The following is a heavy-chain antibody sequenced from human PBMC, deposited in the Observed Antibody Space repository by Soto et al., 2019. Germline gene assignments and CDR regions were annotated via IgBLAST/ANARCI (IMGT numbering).Heavy chain of an antibody. V-gene: IGHV3-30*18. J-gene: IGHJ4*02. CDR3: AKDRAARDYFDY. CDR2: ISYDGSNK. Sequence: PGGSLRLSCAASGFTFSSYGMHWVRQAPGKGLEWVAVISYDGSNKYYADSVKGRFTISRDNSKNTLYLQMNSLRAEDTAVYYCAKDRAARDYFDYWGQGTLVTVSS. CDR1: GFTFSSYG. D-gene: IGHD6-13*01.